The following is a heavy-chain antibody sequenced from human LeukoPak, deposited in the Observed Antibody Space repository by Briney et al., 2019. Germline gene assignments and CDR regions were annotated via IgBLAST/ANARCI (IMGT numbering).Heavy chain of an antibody. Sequence: SVKVSCKASGYTFTSYGISWVRQAPGQGLEWMGGIIPIFGTANYAQKFQGRVTITTDESTSTAYMELSSLRSEDTAVYYCARKRITIFGVVRGAFDIWGQGTMVTVSS. CDR1: GYTFTSYG. CDR2: IIPIFGTA. CDR3: ARKRITIFGVVRGAFDI. J-gene: IGHJ3*02. V-gene: IGHV1-69*05. D-gene: IGHD3-3*01.